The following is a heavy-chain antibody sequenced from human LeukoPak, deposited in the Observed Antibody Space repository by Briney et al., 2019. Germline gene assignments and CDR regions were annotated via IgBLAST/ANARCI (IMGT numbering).Heavy chain of an antibody. D-gene: IGHD6-13*01. CDR1: GGSISSYY. CDR2: IYYSGST. Sequence: PSETLSLTCTVSGGSISSYYWSWIRQPPGKGLEWIGSIYYSGSTYYNPSLKSRVTISVDTSKNQFSLKLSSVTAADTAVYYCARLPIAAAGIGYYYYYYMDVWGKGTTVTISS. V-gene: IGHV4-59*05. J-gene: IGHJ6*03. CDR3: ARLPIAAAGIGYYYYYYMDV.